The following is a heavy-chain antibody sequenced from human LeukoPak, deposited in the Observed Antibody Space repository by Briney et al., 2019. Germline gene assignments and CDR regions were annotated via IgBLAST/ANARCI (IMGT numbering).Heavy chain of an antibody. Sequence: PGGSLRLSCAASGFTFSSYAMSWVRQAPGKGLEWVSTISATGGSTFYADSIKGRFTISRDNSKNTLYLQMNSLRAEDTALYYCARGGTTVTSALAYWGQGILVTVSS. CDR2: ISATGGST. D-gene: IGHD4-17*01. CDR1: GFTFSSYA. J-gene: IGHJ4*02. CDR3: ARGGTTVTSALAY. V-gene: IGHV3-23*01.